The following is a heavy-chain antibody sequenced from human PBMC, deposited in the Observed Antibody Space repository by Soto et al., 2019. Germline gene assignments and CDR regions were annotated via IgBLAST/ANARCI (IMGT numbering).Heavy chain of an antibody. CDR1: GGSISSYY. Sequence: SETLSLTCTVSGGSISSYYWSWIRQPPGKGLEWIGYIYYSGSTNYNPSLKSRVTISVDTSKNQFSLKLSSVTAADTAVYYCARGELYCSGSTCYSNRPFDYWGQGTLVIVSS. D-gene: IGHD2-15*01. CDR3: ARGELYCSGSTCYSNRPFDY. CDR2: IYYSGST. V-gene: IGHV4-59*01. J-gene: IGHJ4*02.